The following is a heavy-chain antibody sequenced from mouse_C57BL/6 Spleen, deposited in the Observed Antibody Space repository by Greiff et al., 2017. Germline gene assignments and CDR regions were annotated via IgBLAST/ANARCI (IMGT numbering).Heavy chain of an antibody. D-gene: IGHD3-2*02. CDR2: IYPRSGNT. J-gene: IGHJ2*01. V-gene: IGHV1-81*01. CDR1: GYTFTSYG. Sequence: VQLQQSGAELARPGASVKLSCKASGYTFTSYGISWVKQRTGQGLEWIGEIYPRSGNTYYNEKFKGKATLTADKSSSTAYMERRSLTSEDSAVYFWARGQLRLRDYWGQGTTLTVSS. CDR3: ARGQLRLRDY.